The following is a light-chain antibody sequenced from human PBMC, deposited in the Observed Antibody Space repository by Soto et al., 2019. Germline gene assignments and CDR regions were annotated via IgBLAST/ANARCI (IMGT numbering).Light chain of an antibody. V-gene: IGLV2-14*01. CDR3: SSYTGSSTYVV. J-gene: IGLJ2*01. CDR1: SSDVGGYNY. Sequence: QSALTQPASVSRSPGQSITISCTGTSSDVGGYNYVSWYQQHPGKAPKLMIYDVNNRPSGVSNRFSGSKSGNTASLTISGLQAEDEADYYCSSYTGSSTYVVFGGGTKLTLL. CDR2: DVN.